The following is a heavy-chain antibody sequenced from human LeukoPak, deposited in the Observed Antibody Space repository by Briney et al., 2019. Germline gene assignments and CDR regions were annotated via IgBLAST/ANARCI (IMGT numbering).Heavy chain of an antibody. CDR2: IKQDGSEK. D-gene: IGHD5-12*01. V-gene: IGHV3-7*01. Sequence: PGGSLRLSCAAPGFTFSSYWMSWVRQAPGKGLEWVANIKQDGSEKYYVDSVKGRFTISRDNAKNSLYLQMNSLRAEDTAVYYCARESDIVARNWFDPWGQGTLVTVSS. CDR1: GFTFSSYW. CDR3: ARESDIVARNWFDP. J-gene: IGHJ5*02.